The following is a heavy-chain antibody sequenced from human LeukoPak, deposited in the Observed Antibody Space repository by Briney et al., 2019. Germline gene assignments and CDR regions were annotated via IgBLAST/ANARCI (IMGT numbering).Heavy chain of an antibody. Sequence: PGGSLRLSCAASGFTFSGYPIHWVRQAPGKGLEWVAVISYDGSNKYYADSVKGRFTISRDNSKNTLYLQMNSLRAEDTAVYYCAREVGYSSGWYLDYWGQGTLATVSS. CDR2: ISYDGSNK. CDR3: AREVGYSSGWYLDY. D-gene: IGHD6-19*01. J-gene: IGHJ4*02. V-gene: IGHV3-30-3*01. CDR1: GFTFSGYP.